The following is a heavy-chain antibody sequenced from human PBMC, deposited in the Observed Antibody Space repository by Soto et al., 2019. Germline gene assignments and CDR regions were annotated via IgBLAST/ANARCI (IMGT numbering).Heavy chain of an antibody. Sequence: ASVQVSCKASGYTFTSYAMHWVRQAPGQRLEWMEWINAGNGNKKYSQKFQGIVTITADKSTSTAYMDLSSLRSEDTAVYYCAIPHPGIAAAGTDYYYYYGMDVWGQGTTVTVSS. V-gene: IGHV1-3*01. D-gene: IGHD6-13*01. CDR2: INAGNGNK. CDR1: GYTFTSYA. CDR3: AIPHPGIAAAGTDYYYYYGMDV. J-gene: IGHJ6*02.